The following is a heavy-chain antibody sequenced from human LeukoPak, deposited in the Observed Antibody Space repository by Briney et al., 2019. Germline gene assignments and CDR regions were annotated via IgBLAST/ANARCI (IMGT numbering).Heavy chain of an antibody. CDR1: GGSFSGYY. CDR2: INHSGST. CDR3: ASRGVWFGGLFHHRGAFDI. D-gene: IGHD3-10*01. J-gene: IGHJ3*02. V-gene: IGHV4-34*01. Sequence: SETLSLTCAVYGGSFSGYYWSWLRQPPGKGLKWIGEINHSGSTNYNPSLKSRVTISVDTSKNQFSLKLSSVTAADTAVYYCASRGVWFGGLFHHRGAFDIWGQGTMVTVSS.